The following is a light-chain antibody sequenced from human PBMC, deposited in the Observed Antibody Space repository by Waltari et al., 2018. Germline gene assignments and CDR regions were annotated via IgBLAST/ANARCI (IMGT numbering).Light chain of an antibody. J-gene: IGKJ4*01. CDR1: QGIRND. CDR3: LQYNSYPLT. Sequence: LQITQSPSSLSSSLGLIVTITFRASQGIRNDLGWYQHKPGKAPKCLINGASSLQSGVPSRFSGSGFGTEFTLTISSMQPEDFATYYCLQYNSYPLTFGAGTKVEIK. CDR2: GAS. V-gene: IGKV1-17*01.